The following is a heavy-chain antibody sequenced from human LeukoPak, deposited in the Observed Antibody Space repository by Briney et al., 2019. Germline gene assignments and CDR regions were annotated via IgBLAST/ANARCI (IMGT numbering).Heavy chain of an antibody. CDR2: MNPNSGNT. CDR3: ARGPYYYCGMDV. V-gene: IGHV1-8*01. J-gene: IGHJ6*02. Sequence: ASVTVSCKASGYTFTSYDINGVRQAAGQGLEWMGWMNPNSGNTGYAQKFQGRVTMTRNTSISTAYMELSSLRSEDTAVYYCARGPYYYCGMDVWGQGTTVTVSS. CDR1: GYTFTSYD.